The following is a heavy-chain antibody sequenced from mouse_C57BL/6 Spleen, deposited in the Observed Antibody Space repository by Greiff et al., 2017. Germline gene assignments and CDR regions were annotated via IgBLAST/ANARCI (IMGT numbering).Heavy chain of an antibody. V-gene: IGHV1-80*01. D-gene: IGHD3-3*01. CDR3: ARWGDGYFDV. J-gene: IGHJ1*03. Sequence: QVQLKESGAELVKPGASVKISCKASGYAFSSYLMNWVKQRPGKGLEWIGQIYPGDGDTNYNGKFKGKATLTADKSSSTAYMQLSSLTSEDSAVYFCARWGDGYFDVWGTGTTVTVSS. CDR1: GYAFSSYL. CDR2: IYPGDGDT.